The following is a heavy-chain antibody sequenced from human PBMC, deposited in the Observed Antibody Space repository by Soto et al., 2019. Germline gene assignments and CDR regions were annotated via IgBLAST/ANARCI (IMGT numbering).Heavy chain of an antibody. CDR3: ARLQRFLERTTGYYIDY. J-gene: IGHJ4*02. CDR2: INHSGST. D-gene: IGHD3-3*01. V-gene: IGHV4-34*01. CDR1: GGSFSGYY. Sequence: PSETLSLTCAVYGGSFSGYYWSWIRQPPGKGLEWIGEINHSGSTNYSPSLKSRVTISVDTSKNQLYLKLSSVIAADTAVYYCARLQRFLERTTGYYIDYWGQGTLVTVSS.